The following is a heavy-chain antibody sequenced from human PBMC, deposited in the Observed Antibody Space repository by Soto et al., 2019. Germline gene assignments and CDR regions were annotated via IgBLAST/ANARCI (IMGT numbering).Heavy chain of an antibody. D-gene: IGHD3-3*01. Sequence: EAQLLESGGGLVQPGGSLRLSCAASGFTFRSYAMAWVRQAPGKGLEWVSGISEKGDTKNYADPVRGRFTISRDNSMNTLDLLMNSLRAEDTAVYYCVKDRATIFGVVWKYGMDVWGQGTTVYVSS. CDR1: GFTFRSYA. CDR3: VKDRATIFGVVWKYGMDV. CDR2: ISEKGDTK. J-gene: IGHJ6*02. V-gene: IGHV3-23*01.